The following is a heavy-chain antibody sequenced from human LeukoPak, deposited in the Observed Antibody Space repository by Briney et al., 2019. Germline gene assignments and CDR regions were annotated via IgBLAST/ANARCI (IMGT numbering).Heavy chain of an antibody. CDR2: ITSSGGTT. V-gene: IGHV3-11*01. Sequence: PGGSLRLSCAASGFTFSDYYMSWVRQTPEKGLEWISYITSSGGTTYYADSVKGRFTISRDNAKNSLFLQMNSLRADDTAVYYCARDESGFSMTTASGAFDIWGQGTMVTVSS. CDR3: ARDESGFSMTTASGAFDI. CDR1: GFTFSDYY. J-gene: IGHJ3*02. D-gene: IGHD4-17*01.